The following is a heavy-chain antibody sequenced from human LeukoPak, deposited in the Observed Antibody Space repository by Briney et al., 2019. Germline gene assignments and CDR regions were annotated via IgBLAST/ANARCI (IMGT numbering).Heavy chain of an antibody. CDR3: ARRWLRGYSSIEDAFDI. J-gene: IGHJ3*02. CDR2: IKQDGSEK. Sequence: GGSLRLSFAASGFTFSSYWMSWVRQAPGKGLEWVANIKQDGSEKYYVDSVKGRFTISRDNAKNSLYLQMNSLRAEDTAVYYCARRWLRGYSSIEDAFDIWGQGTMVTVSS. D-gene: IGHD6-13*01. V-gene: IGHV3-7*01. CDR1: GFTFSSYW.